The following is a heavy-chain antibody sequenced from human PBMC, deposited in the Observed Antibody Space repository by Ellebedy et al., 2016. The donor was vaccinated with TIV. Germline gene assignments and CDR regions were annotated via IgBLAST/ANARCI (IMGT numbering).Heavy chain of an antibody. D-gene: IGHD6-19*01. V-gene: IGHV3-7*01. J-gene: IGHJ4*02. CDR2: IKQDGSET. CDR1: GFTFSNYW. CDR3: ARDQWLGRAYYFDN. Sequence: GESLKISCAASGFTFSNYWMSWVRQAPGKGLEWVANIKQDGSETYYVDSVKGRFAISRDNARNSLHLQMNSLRAEDTAVYYCARDQWLGRAYYFDNWGQGTLVTVSS.